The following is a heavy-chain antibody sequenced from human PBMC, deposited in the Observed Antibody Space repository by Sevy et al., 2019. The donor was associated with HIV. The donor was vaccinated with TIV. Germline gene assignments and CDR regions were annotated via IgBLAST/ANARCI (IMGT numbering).Heavy chain of an antibody. CDR3: ARDGSNTAMVRWFYYYYGMDV. D-gene: IGHD5-18*01. CDR2: ISSSSSYI. V-gene: IGHV3-21*01. J-gene: IGHJ6*02. Sequence: GGSLRLSCAASGFTFSSYSMNWVRQAPGKGLEWVSSISSSSSYIYYADSVKGRFTISRDNAKNSLYLQMNRLRAEDTAVYYCARDGSNTAMVRWFYYYYGMDVWGQGTTVTVSS. CDR1: GFTFSSYS.